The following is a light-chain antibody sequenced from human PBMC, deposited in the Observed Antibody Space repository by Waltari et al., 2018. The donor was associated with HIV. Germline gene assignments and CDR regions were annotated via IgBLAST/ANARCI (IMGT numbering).Light chain of an antibody. J-gene: IGLJ2*01. Sequence: YELTQPPSVSVSPGQTTSISCFGDKLGKKYTSWYHQKPGQSHIMVIYQDRRRPSGIPERFSGFNSGNTATLTISGSQTVDEAEYYCQAWDTNTVIFGGGTKLTVL. CDR3: QAWDTNTVI. CDR2: QDR. CDR1: KLGKKY. V-gene: IGLV3-1*01.